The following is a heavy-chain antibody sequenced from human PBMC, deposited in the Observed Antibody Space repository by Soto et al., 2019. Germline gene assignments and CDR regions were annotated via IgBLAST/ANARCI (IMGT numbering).Heavy chain of an antibody. CDR3: ARELNTESSAYYSFAF. D-gene: IGHD3-22*01. Sequence: QVQMVQSGPEVRMPGASVKVSCKTSGFTFTAYGLAWLRQAPGQRPEWMGWVSTNDDRTNYAQKFQGRVTMTTDRSTTTTYMELRSLRADDTAVYYCARELNTESSAYYSFAFWGQGTLATVSS. J-gene: IGHJ4*02. CDR2: VSTNDDRT. CDR1: GFTFTAYG. V-gene: IGHV1-18*01.